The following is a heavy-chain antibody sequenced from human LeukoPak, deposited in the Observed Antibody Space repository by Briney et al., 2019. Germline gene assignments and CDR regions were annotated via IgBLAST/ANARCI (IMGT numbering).Heavy chain of an antibody. CDR3: ARLGAASTFYH. D-gene: IGHD2-15*01. CDR2: IYTRGNT. V-gene: IGHV4-4*07. J-gene: IGHJ4*02. CDR1: GGSISGYY. Sequence: PSETLSLTCTVSGGSISGYYWTWIRQPAGKGLEWIGHIYTRGNTNYSPSLKSRVTMSVDTSKNQFSLKVSSVTAADTAVYYCARLGAASTFYHWGQGTLVTVSS.